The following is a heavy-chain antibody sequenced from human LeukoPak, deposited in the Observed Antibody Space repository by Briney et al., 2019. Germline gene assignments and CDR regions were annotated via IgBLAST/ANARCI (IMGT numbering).Heavy chain of an antibody. Sequence: GGSLRLSCAASGFSFDYYATSWVRQAPGKGLEWISGINGGGDTTGYVDSVKGRFTISRDNAKNSVYLQMNSLRAEDTAFYHCARGGYSGTYNDYWGQGALVTVSS. J-gene: IGHJ4*02. CDR1: GFSFDYYA. D-gene: IGHD1-26*01. CDR3: ARGGYSGTYNDY. V-gene: IGHV3-20*01. CDR2: INGGGDTT.